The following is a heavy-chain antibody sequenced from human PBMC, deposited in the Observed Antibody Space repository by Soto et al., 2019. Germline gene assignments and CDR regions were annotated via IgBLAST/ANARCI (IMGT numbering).Heavy chain of an antibody. V-gene: IGHV1-69*06. D-gene: IGHD3-10*01. J-gene: IGHJ6*02. CDR3: ARGAGGQTYYYGSGSYRGRGMDV. CDR2: IIPIFGTA. CDR1: GGTFSSYA. Sequence: SVKVSCKASGGTFSSYAISWVRQAPGQGLEWMGGIIPIFGTANYAQKFQGRVTITADKSTSTAYMELSSLRSEDTAVYYCARGAGGQTYYYGSGSYRGRGMDVWGQGITVTVSS.